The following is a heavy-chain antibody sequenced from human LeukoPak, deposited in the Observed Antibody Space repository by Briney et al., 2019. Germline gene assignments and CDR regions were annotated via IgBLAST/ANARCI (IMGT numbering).Heavy chain of an antibody. CDR1: GFTFSSYE. J-gene: IGHJ4*02. V-gene: IGHV3-48*03. CDR3: ASSGYYDFWSGYYTPPY. Sequence: GGSLRLSCAASGFTFSSYEMNWVRQAPGKGLEWVSYISSSGSTIYYADSVKGRFTISRDNAKNSLYLQMNSLRAEDTAVYYCASSGYYDFWSGYYTPPYWGQGTLVTVSS. CDR2: ISSSGSTI. D-gene: IGHD3-3*01.